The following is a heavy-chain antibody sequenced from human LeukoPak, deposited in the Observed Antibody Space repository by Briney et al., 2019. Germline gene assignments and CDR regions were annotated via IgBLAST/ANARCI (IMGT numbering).Heavy chain of an antibody. V-gene: IGHV3-53*01. Sequence: GGSLRLSCAASGFTVSSNYMSWVRQAPGKGLEWASVIYSGGSTYYADSVKGRFTISRDNSKNTLYLQMNSLRAEDTAVYYCARVLRYEGFDYWGQGTLVTVSS. J-gene: IGHJ4*02. CDR3: ARVLRYEGFDY. CDR2: IYSGGST. D-gene: IGHD2-15*01. CDR1: GFTVSSNY.